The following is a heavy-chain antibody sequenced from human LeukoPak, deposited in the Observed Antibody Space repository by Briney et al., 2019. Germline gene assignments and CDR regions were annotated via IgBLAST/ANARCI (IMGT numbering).Heavy chain of an antibody. Sequence: SETLSLTCAVYGGPFSGYFWSWIRQPPGKGLEWIGEINHSGSTNYNPSLKSRVTISVDTSKNQFSLKLSSVTAADTAVYYCAESHGGNGCFDYWGQGTLVTVSS. D-gene: IGHD4-23*01. J-gene: IGHJ4*02. V-gene: IGHV4-34*01. CDR2: INHSGST. CDR1: GGPFSGYF. CDR3: AESHGGNGCFDY.